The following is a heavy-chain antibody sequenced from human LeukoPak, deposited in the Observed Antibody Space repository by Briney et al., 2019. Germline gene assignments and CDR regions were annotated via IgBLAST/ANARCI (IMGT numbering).Heavy chain of an antibody. D-gene: IGHD3-22*01. J-gene: IGHJ4*02. CDR1: GFTFSSYN. V-gene: IGHV3-21*04. CDR3: AKDFSSGYYYFDS. CDR2: ITSSSSYI. Sequence: GGSLRLSCAASGFTFSSYNMNWVRQAPGKGLEWVSSITSSSSYIYYADSVKGRFTISRDNAKNSLYLQINSLRAEDTALYYCAKDFSSGYYYFDSWGQGTLVTVSS.